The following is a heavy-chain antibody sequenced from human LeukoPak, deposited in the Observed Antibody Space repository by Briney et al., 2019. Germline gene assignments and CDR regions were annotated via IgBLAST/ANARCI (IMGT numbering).Heavy chain of an antibody. D-gene: IGHD2-2*01. CDR2: INPNSGGT. CDR3: AREGSDSTRLPI. Sequence: ASVKVSCKASGYTFTGYYIHWVRQAPGQGLEWMGWINPNSGGTNYAQNFQGRVTITRDTSISTAYMELSRLRSDDTAVYFCAREGSDSTRLPIWGQGTLVTVSS. CDR1: GYTFTGYY. V-gene: IGHV1-2*02. J-gene: IGHJ3*02.